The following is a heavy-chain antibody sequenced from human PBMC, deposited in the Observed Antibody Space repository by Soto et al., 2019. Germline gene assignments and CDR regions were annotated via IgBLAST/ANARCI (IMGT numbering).Heavy chain of an antibody. Sequence: LESGGGLVQPGGSLRLSCTASGFTFNKYAMTWVRQAPGKGLEWVSAISGGDGSTYYADSAKGRFTISIDNSKNTLFLQMNSLRFEDTAIYYCAKSPPQTRVVSPATIDNPFAHWGQGTRVTVSS. D-gene: IGHD2-2*01. CDR2: ISGGDGST. J-gene: IGHJ4*02. CDR3: AKSPPQTRVVSPATIDNPFAH. V-gene: IGHV3-23*01. CDR1: GFTFNKYA.